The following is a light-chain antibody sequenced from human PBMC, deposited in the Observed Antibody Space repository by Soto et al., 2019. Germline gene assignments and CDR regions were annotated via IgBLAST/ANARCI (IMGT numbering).Light chain of an antibody. CDR1: SSDVGGYNY. J-gene: IGLJ1*01. Sequence: QSALTQPPSASGSPGQSVTISCTGTSSDVGGYNYVSWYQQHPGKAPKLMIYEVSKRPSGVPDRFSASKSGNTASLTISGLQAEDEADYYCSSYTASSTVVFGTGTKVTVL. V-gene: IGLV2-8*01. CDR2: EVS. CDR3: SSYTASSTVV.